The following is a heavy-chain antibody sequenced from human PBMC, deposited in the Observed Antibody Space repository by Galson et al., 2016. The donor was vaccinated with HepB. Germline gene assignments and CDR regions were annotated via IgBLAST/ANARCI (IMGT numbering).Heavy chain of an antibody. D-gene: IGHD3-10*01. J-gene: IGHJ4*02. V-gene: IGHV3-11*01. CDR3: ARARGAGPAGRFDS. Sequence: SLRLSCAASGLTFSDTYMSWIRQAPGKGLEWVSYISNSGSYVNYGDSVRGRFIISRDNAKNSLYLQMNSLRGDDTAVYYCARARGAGPAGRFDSWGQGTLVTVSS. CDR1: GLTFSDTY. CDR2: ISNSGSYV.